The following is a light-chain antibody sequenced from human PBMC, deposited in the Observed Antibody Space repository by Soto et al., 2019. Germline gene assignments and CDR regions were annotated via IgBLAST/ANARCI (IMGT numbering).Light chain of an antibody. CDR1: SSDVGGYNY. CDR2: EVS. V-gene: IGLV2-14*01. Sequence: QSALTQPASVSVSPGQSITISCTGTSSDVGGYNYVSWYQQHPGKAPKRMIYEVSNRPSGVSNRFSGSKSGNTASLTISGLQAEDEADYYFSSDTSSSTPYVFGTGTKVTVL. J-gene: IGLJ1*01. CDR3: SSDTSSSTPYV.